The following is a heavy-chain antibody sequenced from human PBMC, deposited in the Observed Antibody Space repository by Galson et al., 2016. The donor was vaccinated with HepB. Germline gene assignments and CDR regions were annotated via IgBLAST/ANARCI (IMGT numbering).Heavy chain of an antibody. D-gene: IGHD3-10*02. Sequence: SLRLSCAASGFTFSSYTMNWVRQAPGKGLEWVSLISTTISYVFYADSVKGRFTISRDNVKNSLYLQMNGLRAEDTAVYYCAREVFGGSGNAMDVWGQGTLVTVSS. CDR1: GFTFSSYT. CDR2: ISTTISYV. CDR3: AREVFGGSGNAMDV. J-gene: IGHJ3*01. V-gene: IGHV3-21*01.